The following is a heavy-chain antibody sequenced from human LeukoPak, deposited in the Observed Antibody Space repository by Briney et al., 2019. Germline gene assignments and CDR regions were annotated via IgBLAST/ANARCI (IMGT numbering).Heavy chain of an antibody. CDR1: GYTFSDYW. V-gene: IGHV5-51*01. J-gene: IGHJ5*02. CDR3: ARCTFILRGVPTTFDP. D-gene: IGHD3-10*01. CDR2: IYPGDSDT. Sequence: GESLKISCKGSGYTFSDYWIGWVRQMPGKGLEWMGIIYPGDSDTRYSPSFEGQVTISADKSISTAYLQWSSLKASDTAIYYCARCTFILRGVPTTFDPWGQGTLVTVSS.